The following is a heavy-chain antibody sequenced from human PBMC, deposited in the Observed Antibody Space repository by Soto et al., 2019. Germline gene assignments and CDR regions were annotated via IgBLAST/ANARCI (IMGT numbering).Heavy chain of an antibody. J-gene: IGHJ4*02. V-gene: IGHV5-51*01. D-gene: IGHD6-19*01. CDR2: IYPDDSDT. CDR1: GYSFTNYL. CDR3: ARPLPPGGSRRFIHSY. Sequence: GEALKISCQASGYSFTNYLIAWVRQVPGKGLEWMGIIYPDDSDTRYNPTFQGHVTISADKSSSTAYLQWSSLKASDTAMYYCARPLPPGGSRRFIHSYRGQRSPVNVSS.